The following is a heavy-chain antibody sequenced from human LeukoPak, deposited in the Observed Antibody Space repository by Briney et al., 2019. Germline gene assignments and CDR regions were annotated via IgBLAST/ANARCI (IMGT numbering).Heavy chain of an antibody. CDR3: ARRKVVVAASPDAFDI. V-gene: IGHV3-7*01. CDR1: GFTFSSYW. D-gene: IGHD2-15*01. CDR2: IKQDGSEK. J-gene: IGHJ3*02. Sequence: GGSLRLSCAASGFTFSSYWMSWVRQAPGKGLEWVANIKQDGSEKYYVDSVKGRFTISRDNAKNSLYLQMNSLRAEDTAVYYCARRKVVVAASPDAFDIWGQGTMVTVSS.